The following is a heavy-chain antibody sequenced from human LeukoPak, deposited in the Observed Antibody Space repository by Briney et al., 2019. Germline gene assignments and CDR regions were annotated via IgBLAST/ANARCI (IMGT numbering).Heavy chain of an antibody. CDR3: AGGGYCGRSSCFAPLFDY. V-gene: IGHV4-59*01. CDR1: GGSISSYY. Sequence: PSETLSLTCTVSGGSISSYYWSWIRQPPGKGLEWIGYIYYSGSTNYNPSLKSRVTISVDTSKSQFSLRPNSLTAADTAVYYCAGGGYCGRSSCFAPLFDYWGQGILVTVSS. J-gene: IGHJ4*02. D-gene: IGHD2-2*01. CDR2: IYYSGST.